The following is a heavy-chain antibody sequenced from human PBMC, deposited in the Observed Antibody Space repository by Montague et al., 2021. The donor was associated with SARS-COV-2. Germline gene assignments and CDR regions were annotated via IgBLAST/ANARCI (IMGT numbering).Heavy chain of an antibody. CDR2: IYYSGST. CDR3: ARARVSYYDSSGYGAAFDV. CDR1: GGSISRYY. J-gene: IGHJ3*01. Sequence: SETLSLTCTVSGGSISRYYWSWIRQPPGKGLEWIGYIYYSGSTNYNPSLKSRVTISVDTSKNQFFLKLSSVTAADTAVYYCARARVSYYDSSGYGAAFDVWGQGTMVTVSS. V-gene: IGHV4-59*01. D-gene: IGHD3-22*01.